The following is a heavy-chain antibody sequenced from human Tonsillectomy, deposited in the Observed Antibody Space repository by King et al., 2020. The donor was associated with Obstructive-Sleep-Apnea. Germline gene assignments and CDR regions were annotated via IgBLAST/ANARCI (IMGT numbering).Heavy chain of an antibody. J-gene: IGHJ4*02. CDR3: TRGYTVTTEGPSNDF. CDR1: GGSFSSYY. V-gene: IGHV4-34*01. CDR2: INHSRST. Sequence: VQLQQWGAGLLKPSETLSLTCAVYGGSFSSYYWSWIRQPPGKGLEWIGEINHSRSTNYKSSLKSRVTITVDTSKNQFSLKLSSVTAADTAVYYCTRGYTVTTEGPSNDFGGQGTLVTVPS. D-gene: IGHD4-17*01.